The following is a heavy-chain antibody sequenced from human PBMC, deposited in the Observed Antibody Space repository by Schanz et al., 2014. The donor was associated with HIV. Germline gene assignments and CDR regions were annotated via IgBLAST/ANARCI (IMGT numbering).Heavy chain of an antibody. CDR2: ISYDGVNK. Sequence: QVQLVESGGGVVQPGRSLRLSCVASGFSFDSFGMHWVRQAPGKGLEWVAVISYDGVNKHFADSVKGRFTISRDNSKNTVYLRMSGLRAEDTAVYYCANQRYSGTYRPFDYWGRGTLVTVSS. D-gene: IGHD1-26*01. CDR1: GFSFDSFG. V-gene: IGHV3-30*18. J-gene: IGHJ4*02. CDR3: ANQRYSGTYRPFDY.